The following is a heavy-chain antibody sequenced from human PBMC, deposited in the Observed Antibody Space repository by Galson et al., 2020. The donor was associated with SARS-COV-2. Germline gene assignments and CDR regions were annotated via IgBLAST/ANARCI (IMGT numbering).Heavy chain of an antibody. CDR1: GYTFTGYY. D-gene: IGHD1-20*01. CDR2: INPNSGGT. J-gene: IGHJ6*02. V-gene: IGHV1-2*02. Sequence: ASVKVSCKASGYTFTGYYMHWVRQAPGQGLEWMGWINPNSGGTNYAQKFQGRVTMTRDTSISTAYMELSRLRSDDTAVYYCARALTGTEGYYYYYYGMDVWGQGTTVTVSS. CDR3: ARALTGTEGYYYYYYGMDV.